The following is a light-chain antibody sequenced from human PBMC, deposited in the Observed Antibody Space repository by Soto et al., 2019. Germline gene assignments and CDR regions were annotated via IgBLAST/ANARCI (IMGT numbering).Light chain of an antibody. CDR1: QSISSW. J-gene: IGKJ4*01. V-gene: IGKV1-5*03. Sequence: DIQMTQSASTLSASVGDRVTITCRASQSISSWLAWYQQKPGKAPNLLIYKASSLESGVPSRFSGSGSGTEFTLTISSLQPDDFATYYCQQYNSYPFIFGGGTKVEIK. CDR2: KAS. CDR3: QQYNSYPFI.